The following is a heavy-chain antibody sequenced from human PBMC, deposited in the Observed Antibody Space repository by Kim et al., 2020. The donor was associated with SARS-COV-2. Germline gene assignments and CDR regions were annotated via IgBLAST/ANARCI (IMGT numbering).Heavy chain of an antibody. J-gene: IGHJ5*02. CDR2: IIPILGIA. CDR3: ALTGDGGWFDP. Sequence: SVKVSCKASGGTFSSYAISWVRQAPGQWLEWMGRIIPILGIANYAQKFQGRVTITADKSTSTAYMELSSLRSEDTAVYYCALTGDGGWFDPWGQGTLVTVSS. D-gene: IGHD7-27*01. CDR1: GGTFSSYA. V-gene: IGHV1-69*04.